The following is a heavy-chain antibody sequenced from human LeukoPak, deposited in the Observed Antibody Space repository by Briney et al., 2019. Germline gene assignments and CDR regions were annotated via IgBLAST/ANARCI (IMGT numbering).Heavy chain of an antibody. J-gene: IGHJ5*02. D-gene: IGHD7-27*01. CDR2: MYYSGRA. CDR1: GGSITVNTHY. V-gene: IGHV4-39*01. Sequence: SETLSLTCSVSGGSITVNTHYWDWIRQSPGKGLEWIGSMYYSGRANYSPSLKSRITMSVDRARNQFSLRLNSVTAADTAVYYCASLLNGGVAHWFAPWGQGTLVTVSS. CDR3: ASLLNGGVAHWFAP.